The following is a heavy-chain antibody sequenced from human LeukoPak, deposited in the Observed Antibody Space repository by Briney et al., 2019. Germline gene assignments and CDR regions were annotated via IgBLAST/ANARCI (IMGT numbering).Heavy chain of an antibody. Sequence: PGGSLRLSCEASGFTFDDYAMHWVRQAPGKGLEWVPLINGDGASTKFADSVKGRFTISRDNTKNSPYLHMNSLTTDDSAIYYCAKNGAVVGLYYFFHGMDVWGQGTTVTVSS. CDR3: AKNGAVVGLYYFFHGMDV. CDR2: INGDGAST. J-gene: IGHJ6*02. V-gene: IGHV3-43*02. D-gene: IGHD1-1*01. CDR1: GFTFDDYA.